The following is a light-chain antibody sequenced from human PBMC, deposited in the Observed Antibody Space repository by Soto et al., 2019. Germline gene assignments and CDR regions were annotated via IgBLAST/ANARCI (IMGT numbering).Light chain of an antibody. CDR1: SSNIGAGHD. J-gene: IGLJ2*01. CDR2: DNT. CDR3: SSYTSSSTRV. V-gene: IGLV1-40*01. Sequence: QSVLTQPPSVSGAPGQRVTISCTGSSSNIGAGHDVHWYQQLPGTAPKLLMYDNTDRPSGVSHRFSGSKSGNTASLTISGLQAEDEADYYCSSYTSSSTRVFGGGTKLTVL.